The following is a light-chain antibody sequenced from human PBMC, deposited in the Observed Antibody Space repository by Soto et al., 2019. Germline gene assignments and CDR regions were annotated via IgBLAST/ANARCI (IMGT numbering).Light chain of an antibody. V-gene: IGKV3-11*01. Sequence: EIVLTQSPATLSLSPGERATLSCRASQSVSSYLAWYQQKPVQAPRLLIYDASNRATGIPARFSGSGSGTDFNMTIISLEPEDFAVYYCQQRSDWPSTFGGVTKVQIK. J-gene: IGKJ4*01. CDR2: DAS. CDR1: QSVSSY. CDR3: QQRSDWPST.